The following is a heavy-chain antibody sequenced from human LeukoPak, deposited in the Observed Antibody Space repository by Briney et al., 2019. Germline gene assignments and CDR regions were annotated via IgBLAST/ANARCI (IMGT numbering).Heavy chain of an antibody. Sequence: VSVKVTCTASGYTFTSYAMHWVRQAPGQRLEWMGWINAGNGNTKYSQKFQGRVTITRDTSASTAYMELSSLRSEDTAVYYCARFSTAYYYYYGMDVWGQGTTVTVSS. CDR1: GYTFTSYA. CDR3: ARFSTAYYYYYGMDV. J-gene: IGHJ6*02. V-gene: IGHV1-3*01. CDR2: INAGNGNT. D-gene: IGHD2/OR15-2a*01.